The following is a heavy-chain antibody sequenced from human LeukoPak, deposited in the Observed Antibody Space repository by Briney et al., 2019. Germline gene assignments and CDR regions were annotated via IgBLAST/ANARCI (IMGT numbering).Heavy chain of an antibody. Sequence: GGSLRLSCAASGFTFSSYSMNWVRQAPGKGLEWVSSISSSSSYIYYADSVKGRFTISRDNAKNSLYLQMNSLRAEDTAVYYCARGSIVVVHAFDIWGQGTMVTVSS. J-gene: IGHJ3*02. CDR3: ARGSIVVVHAFDI. CDR1: GFTFSSYS. D-gene: IGHD3-22*01. CDR2: ISSSSSYI. V-gene: IGHV3-21*01.